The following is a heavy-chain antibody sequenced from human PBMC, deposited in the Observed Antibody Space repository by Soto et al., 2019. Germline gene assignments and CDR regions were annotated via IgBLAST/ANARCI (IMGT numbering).Heavy chain of an antibody. J-gene: IGHJ4*02. CDR1: GLTFTNHW. D-gene: IGHD3-10*01. V-gene: IGHV3-74*03. Sequence: LRLSCAASGLTFTNHWMHWVRQAPGKGLVWVSRISTDGSTTAYADSVKGRFTMSRDNAKSTLYLQMTSLRADDTALYYCVRGSVSPDVRRLFEYWGQGILVTVSS. CDR3: VRGSVSPDVRRLFEY. CDR2: ISTDGSTT.